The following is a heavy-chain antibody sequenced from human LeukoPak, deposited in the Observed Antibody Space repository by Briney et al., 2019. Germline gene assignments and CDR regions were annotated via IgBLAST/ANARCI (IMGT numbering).Heavy chain of an antibody. D-gene: IGHD3-22*01. CDR3: ARVGVVVQKGDY. V-gene: IGHV1-18*01. Sequence: GASVKVSCKASVYTFTSYGISWVRQAPGQGLEWMGWIRAYNGNTNYAQKLQGRVTMTTDTSTSTAYVELRSVRSDDTAVYYCARVGVVVQKGDYWGQGTLVTVSS. J-gene: IGHJ4*02. CDR2: IRAYNGNT. CDR1: VYTFTSYG.